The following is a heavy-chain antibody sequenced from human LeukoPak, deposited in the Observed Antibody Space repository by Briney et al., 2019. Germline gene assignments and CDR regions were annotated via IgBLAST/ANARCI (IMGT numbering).Heavy chain of an antibody. V-gene: IGHV4-59*01. Sequence: SETLSLTCTVSGVSISSYYWSWIRQPPGKGLEWIGYIYYSGSTNYNPSLKSRVTISVDTSKNQFSLKLSSVTAADTAVYYCARKNSYYYGSGTNWFDPWDQGTLVTVSS. CDR2: IYYSGST. CDR3: ARKNSYYYGSGTNWFDP. CDR1: GVSISSYY. J-gene: IGHJ5*02. D-gene: IGHD3-10*01.